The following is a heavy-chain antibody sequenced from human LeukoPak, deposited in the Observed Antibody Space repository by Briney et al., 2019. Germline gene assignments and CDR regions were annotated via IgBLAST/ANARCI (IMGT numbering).Heavy chain of an antibody. V-gene: IGHV4-4*02. D-gene: IGHD1-26*01. CDR1: GGSISSSNW. J-gene: IGHJ4*02. CDR3: ARGMAGDFDY. Sequence: PSETLSLTCAVSGGSISSSNWWSWVRQPPGKGLEWIGYIYYSGSTNYNPSLKSRVTISVDTSKNQFSLKLSSVTAADTAVYYCARGMAGDFDYWGQGTLVTVSS. CDR2: IYYSGST.